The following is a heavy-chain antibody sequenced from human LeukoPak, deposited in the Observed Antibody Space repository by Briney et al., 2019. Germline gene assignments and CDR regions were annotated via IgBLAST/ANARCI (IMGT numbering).Heavy chain of an antibody. D-gene: IGHD2-15*01. CDR3: AKDVVVVAALYFDY. J-gene: IGHJ4*02. Sequence: GGSLRLSCAASGFTFSSYGMHWVRQAPGKGLEWVAVISYDGSNKYYADSVKGRFTISRDNSKKTLYLQMNSLRAEDTAVYYCAKDVVVVAALYFDYWGQGTLVTVSS. V-gene: IGHV3-30*18. CDR2: ISYDGSNK. CDR1: GFTFSSYG.